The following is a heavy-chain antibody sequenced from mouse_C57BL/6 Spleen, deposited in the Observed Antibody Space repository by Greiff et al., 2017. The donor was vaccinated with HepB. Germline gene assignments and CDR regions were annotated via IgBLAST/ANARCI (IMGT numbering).Heavy chain of an antibody. CDR2: IYPGDGDT. CDR1: GYAFSSYW. V-gene: IGHV1-80*01. CDR3: ARQGAVDSSGPLPAMDY. Sequence: VQLQQSGAELVKPGASVKISCKASGYAFSSYWMNWVKQRPGKGLEWIGQIYPGDGDTNYNGKFKGKATLTADKSSSTAYMQLSSLTSEDFAVYFCARQGAVDSSGPLPAMDYWGQGTSVTVSS. D-gene: IGHD3-2*02. J-gene: IGHJ4*01.